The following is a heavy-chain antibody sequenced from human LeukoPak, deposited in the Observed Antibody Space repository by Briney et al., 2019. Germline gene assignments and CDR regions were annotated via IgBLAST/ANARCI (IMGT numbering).Heavy chain of an antibody. CDR1: EFTFDDYA. CDR3: AKDRSGSYLGGFDY. J-gene: IGHJ4*02. V-gene: IGHV3-9*01. CDR2: MNSKRTII. Sequence: GGSLRLSCVASEFTFDDYAIHWVRQVPGKGLEWVSGMNSKRTIIDYAESVKGRFTVSRDNAKNSLYLQMNSLRAEDTALYYCAKDRSGSYLGGFDYWGQGTLVTVSS. D-gene: IGHD1-26*01.